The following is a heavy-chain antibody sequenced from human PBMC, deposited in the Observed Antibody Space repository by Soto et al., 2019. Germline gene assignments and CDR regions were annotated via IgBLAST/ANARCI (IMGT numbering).Heavy chain of an antibody. J-gene: IGHJ4*02. CDR3: AKPHYDFWSGYRGPVDY. CDR2: ISYDGSNK. V-gene: IGHV3-30*18. CDR1: GFTFCSYG. Sequence: VQLVESGGGVVQPGRSLRRSCAASGFTFCSYGMHWVRQAPGKGLEWVAVISYDGSNKYYADSVKGRFTISRDNSKNTLYLQMNSLRAEDTAVYYCAKPHYDFWSGYRGPVDYWGQGTLVTVSS. D-gene: IGHD3-3*01.